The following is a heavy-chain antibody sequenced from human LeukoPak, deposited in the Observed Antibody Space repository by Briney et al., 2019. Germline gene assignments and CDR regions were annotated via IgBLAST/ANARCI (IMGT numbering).Heavy chain of an antibody. J-gene: IGHJ2*01. D-gene: IGHD1-26*01. Sequence: GGSLRLSCVGSGFTFSSYWMHWVRQGPGKGLEWVSRISIDGGTTTYADSVKGRFTISRDSSKNTLFLHMNTLRAEDTAIYYCAKDRTVGASYWYFDLWGRGTLVTVSS. CDR3: AKDRTVGASYWYFDL. V-gene: IGHV3-74*01. CDR1: GFTFSSYW. CDR2: ISIDGGTT.